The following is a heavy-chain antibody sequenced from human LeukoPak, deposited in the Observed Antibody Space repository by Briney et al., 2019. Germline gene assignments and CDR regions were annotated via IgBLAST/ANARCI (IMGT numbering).Heavy chain of an antibody. J-gene: IGHJ3*02. CDR3: ARGGGIAARPLAFDI. CDR1: RYTFTGCY. Sequence: ASVKVYCKASRYTFTGCYMHWVRPAPGQGLGWMGWINPNSGATNYAQKFQGRVTMTRDKSITTAYMELSRLKSVDAAVYYCARGGGIAARPLAFDIWGQGTMVTVSS. D-gene: IGHD6-6*01. CDR2: INPNSGAT. V-gene: IGHV1-2*02.